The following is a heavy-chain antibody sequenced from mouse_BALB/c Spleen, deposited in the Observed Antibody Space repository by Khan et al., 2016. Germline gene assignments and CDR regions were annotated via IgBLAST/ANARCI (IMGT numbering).Heavy chain of an antibody. V-gene: IGHV14-3*02. CDR3: ARGPPYYAMDY. CDR2: IDPANGNT. CDR1: GFNIKDTY. Sequence: VQLQQSGAELVKPGASVKLSCTASGFNIKDTYMHWVKQRPEQGLEWIGRIDPANGNTKYDPKFQGKATITADTSSNTAYLQLSSLTSEATAVYYCARGPPYYAMDYWGQGTSVTVSS. J-gene: IGHJ4*01.